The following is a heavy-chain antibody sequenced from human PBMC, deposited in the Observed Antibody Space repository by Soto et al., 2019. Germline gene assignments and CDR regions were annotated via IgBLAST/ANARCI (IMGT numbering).Heavy chain of an antibody. CDR1: GGSISSSSYY. J-gene: IGHJ5*02. Sequence: ASETLSLTCTVSGGSISSSSYYWGWIRQPPGKGLEWIGSIYYSGSTCYNPSLKSRVTISVDTSENQFSLKLSSVTAADTAVYYCARNNRPYNWFDPWGQGTLVTVSS. V-gene: IGHV4-39*01. D-gene: IGHD1-1*01. CDR2: IYYSGST. CDR3: ARNNRPYNWFDP.